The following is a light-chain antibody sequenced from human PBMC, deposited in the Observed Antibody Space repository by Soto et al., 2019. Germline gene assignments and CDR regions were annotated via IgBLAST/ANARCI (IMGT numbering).Light chain of an antibody. J-gene: IGLJ2*01. CDR2: DVI. CDR3: SSYTSISASVI. V-gene: IGLV2-14*03. CDR1: SSDVGGYNS. Sequence: QSALAQPATVSGSPGQSITISCTGSSSDVGGYNSVSWYQQHPGKAPKLVIFDVIIRPSGISTRFSGSKSGNAASLTISGLQAEDEAHYYCSSYTSISASVIFGGGTKLTVL.